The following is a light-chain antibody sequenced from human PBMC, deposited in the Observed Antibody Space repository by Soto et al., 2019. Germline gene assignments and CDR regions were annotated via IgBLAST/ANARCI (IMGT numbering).Light chain of an antibody. Sequence: IQMTQSPSELSASAGDRGTIYSRASQSIGDNLNWYQQKPGTAPNLLIYAASSLQSGVPSRFGGSGSGTDFILTISSLQPEDFATYYCQQSYSTPRDFGQGTRLEIK. V-gene: IGKV1-39*01. J-gene: IGKJ5*01. CDR1: QSIGDN. CDR2: AAS. CDR3: QQSYSTPRD.